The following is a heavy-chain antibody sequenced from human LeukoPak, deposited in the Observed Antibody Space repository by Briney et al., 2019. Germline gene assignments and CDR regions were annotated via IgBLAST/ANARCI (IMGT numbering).Heavy chain of an antibody. D-gene: IGHD2-15*01. Sequence: GGSLRLSCAASGFTFSTYAMTWVRQAPGKGLEWVASISVSGDSTYYADSVKGRSSISRDNSKNTLYLQMNSLRAEDTAVYYCAKDQRYCSGGSCYGWFDPWGQGTLVTVSS. CDR2: ISVSGDST. CDR3: AKDQRYCSGGSCYGWFDP. CDR1: GFTFSTYA. J-gene: IGHJ5*02. V-gene: IGHV3-23*01.